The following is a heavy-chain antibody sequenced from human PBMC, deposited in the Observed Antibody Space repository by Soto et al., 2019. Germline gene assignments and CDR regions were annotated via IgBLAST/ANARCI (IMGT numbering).Heavy chain of an antibody. Sequence: QVQLQESGPGLVKPSQTLSLTCTVSGGSISVGVYYWNWIRQLPGKGPERIGYTYHTGSTYYNPSLESRVTISVDPSKNQFSLRLSSVTAADTAVYYCARIGNPDASLYFDYWGQGTLVTVSS. CDR2: TYHTGST. V-gene: IGHV4-31*03. CDR1: GGSISVGVYY. J-gene: IGHJ4*02. CDR3: ARIGNPDASLYFDY. D-gene: IGHD2-2*01.